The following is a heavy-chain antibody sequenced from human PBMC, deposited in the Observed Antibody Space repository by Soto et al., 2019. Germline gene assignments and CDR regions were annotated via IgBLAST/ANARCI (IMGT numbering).Heavy chain of an antibody. CDR1: GFTFSNYW. Sequence: EVQLVESGGGLVQPGGSLRLSCAASGFTFSNYWMSWVRQAPGKGLEWVANIKQDVSEKYYVDSVKGRFTISRDNAKNSLYLQMNSLRAEDTAVYYCASHRYYYYGMDVWGQGTTVTASS. CDR2: IKQDVSEK. J-gene: IGHJ6*02. V-gene: IGHV3-7*03. CDR3: ASHRYYYYGMDV.